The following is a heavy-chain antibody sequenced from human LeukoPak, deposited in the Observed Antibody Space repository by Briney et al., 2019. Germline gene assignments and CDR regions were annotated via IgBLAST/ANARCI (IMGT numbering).Heavy chain of an antibody. J-gene: IGHJ4*02. V-gene: IGHV3-23*01. CDR3: AKLPYDSSGYYQKQFDS. D-gene: IGHD3-22*01. CDR1: GFTFSSYG. Sequence: GGSLRLSCAASGFTFSSYGMTWVRQAPGKGLEWVSTISGSGSPTYYADSVTGRFTISRDNSKNTLFLQMNSLRAEDTAVYYCAKLPYDSSGYYQKQFDSWGQGTLVTVSS. CDR2: ISGSGSPT.